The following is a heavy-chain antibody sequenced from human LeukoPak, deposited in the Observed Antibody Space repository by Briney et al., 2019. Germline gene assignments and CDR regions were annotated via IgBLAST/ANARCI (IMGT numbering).Heavy chain of an antibody. V-gene: IGHV4-59*08. D-gene: IGHD2-2*01. J-gene: IGHJ3*02. CDR1: GGSMRSNY. CDR2: IYYSGST. CDR3: ARPMRGYELPRPNDAFDI. Sequence: SETLSLTCTVSGGSMRSNYWSLIRQPPGKGLEWIGNIYYSGSTNYNPSLKSRVTISIDPSKNQFSLKLSSVTAADTAVYYCARPMRGYELPRPNDAFDIWGQGTMVTVSS.